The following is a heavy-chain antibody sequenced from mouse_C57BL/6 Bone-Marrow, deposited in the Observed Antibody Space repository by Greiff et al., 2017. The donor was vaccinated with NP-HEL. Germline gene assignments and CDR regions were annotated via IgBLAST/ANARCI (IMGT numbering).Heavy chain of an antibody. CDR3: ARRAYYGSSYRYWYFDV. CDR1: GYTFTDYY. J-gene: IGHJ1*03. CDR2: INPYNGGT. D-gene: IGHD1-1*01. Sequence: EVKLQQSGPVLVKPGASVKMSCKASGYTFTDYYMNWVKQSHGKSLEWIGVINPYNGGTSYNQKFKGKATLTVDKSSSTAYMELNSLTSEDSAVYYCARRAYYGSSYRYWYFDVWGTGTTVTVSS. V-gene: IGHV1-19*01.